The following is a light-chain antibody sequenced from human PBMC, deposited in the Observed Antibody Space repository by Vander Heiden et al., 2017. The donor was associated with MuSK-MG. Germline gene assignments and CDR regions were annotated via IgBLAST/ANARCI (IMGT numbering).Light chain of an antibody. CDR3: QHYDSAPLT. Sequence: DIQMTQSPSSLSASVGDTVTITCRASQAISNYVAWYQQNPVKVPKLLIYAASTLQSGVPSRFSGSGSGRDFTLTISSLQPEDVATYYCQHYDSAPLTFGPGTRVHI. CDR1: QAISNY. CDR2: AAS. J-gene: IGKJ3*01. V-gene: IGKV1-27*01.